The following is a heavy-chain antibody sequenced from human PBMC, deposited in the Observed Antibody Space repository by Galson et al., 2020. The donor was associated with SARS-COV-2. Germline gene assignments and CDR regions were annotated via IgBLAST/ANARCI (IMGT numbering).Heavy chain of an antibody. CDR3: ARVVLGQRPRVDWLLFDYYYYGMDV. Sequence: SVNVSCKPSGGTFNSYALRWVRQAPAQELEWVGGVIPIFCTANYAHQLQGTVTLTADESTSPAYMELSSLRSEDTAVYYCARVVLGQRPRVDWLLFDYYYYGMDVWGKGTTVTVAS. V-gene: IGHV1-69*13. J-gene: IGHJ6*04. D-gene: IGHD3-9*01. CDR1: GGTFNSYA. CDR2: VIPIFCTA.